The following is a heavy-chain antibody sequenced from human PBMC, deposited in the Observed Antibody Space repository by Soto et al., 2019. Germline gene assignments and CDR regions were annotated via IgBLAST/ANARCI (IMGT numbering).Heavy chain of an antibody. Sequence: LRLSCAASGFTFSSYGMHWVRQAPGKGLEWVAVIWYDGSNKYYADSVKGRFTISRDNSKNTLYLQMNSLRAEDTAVYYCARDSRDFWSGCLFDPWGQGTLVTVSS. D-gene: IGHD3-3*01. CDR2: IWYDGSNK. J-gene: IGHJ5*02. CDR3: ARDSRDFWSGCLFDP. V-gene: IGHV3-33*01. CDR1: GFTFSSYG.